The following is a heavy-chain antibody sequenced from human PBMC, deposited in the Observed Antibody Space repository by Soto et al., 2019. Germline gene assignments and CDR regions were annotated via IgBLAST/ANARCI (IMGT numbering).Heavy chain of an antibody. J-gene: IGHJ4*02. CDR1: GFTFDDYA. CDR2: INWNSAVI. Sequence: EVQLVESGGGSVQPGRSLRLSCVVSGFTFDDYAMHWVRQAPGGGLGWVSGINWNSAVIGYADSVKGRFTISRDNAKNALYLQMTSLRSEDTALYYCARDPSVTAIGRADHWGQGTLVTVSS. D-gene: IGHD5-18*01. V-gene: IGHV3-9*01. CDR3: ARDPSVTAIGRADH.